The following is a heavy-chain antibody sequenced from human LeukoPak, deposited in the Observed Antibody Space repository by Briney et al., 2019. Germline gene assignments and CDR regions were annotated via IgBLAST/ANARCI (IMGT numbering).Heavy chain of an antibody. CDR3: ARRYYDSSGSEAFDY. Sequence: ASVKVSCKASGYTFTGYYMHWVRQAPGQGLEWMGRINPNSGGTNYAQKFQGRVTMTRDTSISIAYMELSRLRSDDTAVYYCARRYYDSSGSEAFDYWGQGTLVTVSS. CDR1: GYTFTGYY. J-gene: IGHJ4*02. D-gene: IGHD3-22*01. V-gene: IGHV1-2*06. CDR2: INPNSGGT.